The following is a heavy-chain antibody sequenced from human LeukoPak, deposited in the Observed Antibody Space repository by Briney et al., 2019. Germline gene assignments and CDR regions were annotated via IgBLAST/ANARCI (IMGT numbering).Heavy chain of an antibody. CDR2: IYYSGST. CDR3: ARAGSSSWYYMDV. V-gene: IGHV4-39*07. CDR1: GGSISSSSYY. J-gene: IGHJ6*03. D-gene: IGHD6-13*01. Sequence: SETLSLTCTVSGGSISSSSYYWGWIRQPPGKGLEWIGSIYYSGSTNYNPSLKSRVTMSVDTSKNQFSLKLSSVTAADTAVYYCARAGSSSWYYMDVWGKGTTVTVSS.